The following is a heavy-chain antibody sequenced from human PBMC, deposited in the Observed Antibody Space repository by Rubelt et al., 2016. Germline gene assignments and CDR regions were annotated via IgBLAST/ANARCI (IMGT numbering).Heavy chain of an antibody. CDR2: INHSGST. D-gene: IGHD3-10*01. V-gene: IGHV4-34*01. J-gene: IGHJ4*02. CDR1: GGSFSGYC. CDR3: ARGMVRGVIIFAY. Sequence: QVQLQQWGAGLLKPSETLSLTCAVYGGSFSGYCWSWIRQPPGKGLEWIGEINHSGSTNYNPSLKSRVTISVETSKNHCSLKLSLVTAADTAVYYCARGMVRGVIIFAYWGQGTLVTVSS.